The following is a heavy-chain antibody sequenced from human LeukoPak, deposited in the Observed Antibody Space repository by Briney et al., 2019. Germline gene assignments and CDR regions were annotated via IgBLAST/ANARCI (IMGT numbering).Heavy chain of an antibody. V-gene: IGHV3-74*01. J-gene: IGHJ4*02. Sequence: PGTSLRLSCAASGFTFSSYGMHWVRQAPGKGLVWVSRIDTDGSSATYADSVKGRFTISRDNAKNTVYLQMNSLRVEDTGVYYCASALTTVTPHFHYWGQGTLVTVSS. D-gene: IGHD4-17*01. CDR2: IDTDGSSA. CDR3: ASALTTVTPHFHY. CDR1: GFTFSSYG.